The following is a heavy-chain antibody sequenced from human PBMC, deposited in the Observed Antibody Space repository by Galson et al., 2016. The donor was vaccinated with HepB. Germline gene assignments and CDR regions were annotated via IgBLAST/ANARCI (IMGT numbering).Heavy chain of an antibody. V-gene: IGHV3-74*01. J-gene: IGHJ4*02. CDR1: GFSLSSFW. CDR2: INPESTTV. CDR3: ARGGIEPVDY. D-gene: IGHD3-16*01. Sequence: SLRLSCAASGFSLSSFWMHWFRQAPGKGLEWVSHINPESTTVNYADSVGGRFTISRDNAKNTLYLLASSLSVGDTAVYYCARGGIEPVDYWGQGTLVTVSS.